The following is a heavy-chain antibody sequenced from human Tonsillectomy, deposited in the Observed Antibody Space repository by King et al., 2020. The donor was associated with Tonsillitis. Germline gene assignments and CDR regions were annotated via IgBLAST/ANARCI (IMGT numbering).Heavy chain of an antibody. J-gene: IGHJ5*02. D-gene: IGHD3-22*01. CDR3: ARDPPYYDSSGS. CDR2: ISYDGSKT. Sequence: VQLVESGGGVVQPGRSLRLSCAASRFTFSTYAMHWVRQAPGKGLEWVAIISYDGSKTYYADSVKGRFTISRDNSKNTLYLQMNSLRVEDMAVYYCARDPPYYDSSGSWGQGTLVTVSS. V-gene: IGHV3-30*04. CDR1: RFTFSTYA.